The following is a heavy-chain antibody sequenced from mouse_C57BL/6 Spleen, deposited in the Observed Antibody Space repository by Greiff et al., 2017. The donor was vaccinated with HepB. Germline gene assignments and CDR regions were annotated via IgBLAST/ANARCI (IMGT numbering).Heavy chain of an antibody. CDR3: ARSYYSNYAGFAY. V-gene: IGHV5-4*01. CDR1: GFTFSSYA. D-gene: IGHD2-5*01. Sequence: EVQVVESGGGLVKPGGSLKLSCAASGFTFSSYAMSWVRQTPEKRLEWVATISDGGSYTYYPDNVKGRFTISRDNAKNNLYLQMSHLKSEDTAMYYCARSYYSNYAGFAYWAKGLWSLSLQ. CDR2: ISDGGSYT. J-gene: IGHJ3*01.